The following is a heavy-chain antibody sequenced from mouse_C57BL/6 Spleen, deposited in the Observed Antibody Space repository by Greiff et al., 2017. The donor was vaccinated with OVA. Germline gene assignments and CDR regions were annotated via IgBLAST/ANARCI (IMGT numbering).Heavy chain of an antibody. D-gene: IGHD2-3*01. V-gene: IGHV5-12*01. J-gene: IGHJ2*01. CDR2: ISNGGGST. Sequence: EVKVVESGGGLVQPGGSLKLSCAASGFTFSDYYMYWVRQTPEKRLEWVAYISNGGGSTYYPDTVKGRFTISRDNAKNTLYLQMSRLKSEDTAMYYCARWAYDYFDYWGQGTTLTVSS. CDR1: GFTFSDYY. CDR3: ARWAYDYFDY.